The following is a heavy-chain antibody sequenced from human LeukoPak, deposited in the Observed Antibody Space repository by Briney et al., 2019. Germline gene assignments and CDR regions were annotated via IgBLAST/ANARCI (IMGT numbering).Heavy chain of an antibody. CDR1: GYTFSSYD. D-gene: IGHD1-26*01. V-gene: IGHV1-8*01. CDR2: MNPNSGNT. CDR3: ARGVNGELSY. J-gene: IGHJ4*02. Sequence: ASVKVSCKAYGYTFSSYDINWVRQGTGQGLEWMGWMNPNSGNTGYAQKFQGRVTMTRNTSISTAYMELSSLRSEDTAVYYCARGVNGELSYWGQGTLVTVSS.